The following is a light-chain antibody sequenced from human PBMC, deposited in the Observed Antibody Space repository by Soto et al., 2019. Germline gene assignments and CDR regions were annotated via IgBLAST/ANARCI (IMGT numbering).Light chain of an antibody. CDR3: QKYNSVWT. CDR2: KAS. Sequence: DIQMTQSPSTLSASVGDRVTITCRASQSISSWLAWYQQKPGKAPKLVIYKASSLESGVPSRFSGSGSGTEFTLTISSLQPDDFATYYCQKYNSVWTFGQGTKVDIK. CDR1: QSISSW. V-gene: IGKV1-5*03. J-gene: IGKJ1*01.